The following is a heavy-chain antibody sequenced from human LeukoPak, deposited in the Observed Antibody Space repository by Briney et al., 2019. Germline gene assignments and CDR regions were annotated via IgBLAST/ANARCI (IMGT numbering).Heavy chain of an antibody. CDR2: ISSSGSTI. CDR3: AKEKLDGWVNFDL. V-gene: IGHV3-11*01. D-gene: IGHD3-10*01. Sequence: PGGSLRLSCAASGFTFSDYYMSWIRQAPGKGLEWVSYISSSGSTIYYADSVKGRFTISRDNAKNSLYLQMNSLRAEDTAVYYCAKEKLDGWVNFDLWGRGTLVTVSS. CDR1: GFTFSDYY. J-gene: IGHJ2*01.